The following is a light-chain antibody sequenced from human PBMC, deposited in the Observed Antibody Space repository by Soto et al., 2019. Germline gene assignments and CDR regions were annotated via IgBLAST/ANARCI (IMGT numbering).Light chain of an antibody. CDR3: CSYTSSTPYV. Sequence: QSALTQPASVSGSPGQSITISCTGTTSDVSIYNYVSWYQQHPGKAPKLMIYGVSNRPSGVSNRFSGAKSGHTASLTISGLQVEDEADYYCCSYTSSTPYVFGSGTKVTVL. CDR2: GVS. J-gene: IGLJ1*01. V-gene: IGLV2-14*01. CDR1: TSDVSIYNY.